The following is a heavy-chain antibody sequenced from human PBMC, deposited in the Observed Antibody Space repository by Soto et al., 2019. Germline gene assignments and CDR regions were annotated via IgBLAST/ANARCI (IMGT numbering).Heavy chain of an antibody. CDR3: AKDGATIFGVVIYYFDY. J-gene: IGHJ4*02. CDR2: ISYDGSNK. CDR1: GFTFSSYG. Sequence: PGGSLRLSCAASGFTFSSYGMHWVRQAPGKGLEWVAVISYDGSNKYYADSVKGRFTISRDHSKNTLYLQMNSLRAEDTAVYYCAKDGATIFGVVIYYFDYWCKGTLVTVSS. V-gene: IGHV3-30*18. D-gene: IGHD3-3*01.